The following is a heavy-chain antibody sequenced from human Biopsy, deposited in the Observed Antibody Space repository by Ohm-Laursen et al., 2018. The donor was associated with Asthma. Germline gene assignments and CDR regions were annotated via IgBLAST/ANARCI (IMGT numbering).Heavy chain of an antibody. D-gene: IGHD2-2*01. CDR1: GRTLDTYV. Sequence: GPSVTASRTSLGRTLDTYVIGWARQAARHGIGWQGVMDVVVGTTTYPQKFQGRVTTTTDDSTSTVYMQLSSLRSEDTAVYYCAREAGSCISRTCYSFDYWGQGTLVTVSS. V-gene: IGHV1-69*05. CDR2: MDVVVGTT. J-gene: IGHJ4*02. CDR3: AREAGSCISRTCYSFDY.